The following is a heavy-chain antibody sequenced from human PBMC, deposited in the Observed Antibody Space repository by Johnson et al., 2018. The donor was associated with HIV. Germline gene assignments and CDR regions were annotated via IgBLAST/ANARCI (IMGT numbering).Heavy chain of an antibody. D-gene: IGHD6-19*01. V-gene: IGHV3-23*01. CDR1: GFPVSSNY. J-gene: IGHJ3*02. Sequence: SGGGLIQPGGSLRLSCAASGFPVSSNYMSWVRQAPGKGLEWVSVISGRGGSTFYADTVRGRFTISRDTSKNTMYLHMNSLSAEDTAVYDCAKEVGWLGDAFDIWGQGTMVTVSS. CDR2: ISGRGGST. CDR3: AKEVGWLGDAFDI.